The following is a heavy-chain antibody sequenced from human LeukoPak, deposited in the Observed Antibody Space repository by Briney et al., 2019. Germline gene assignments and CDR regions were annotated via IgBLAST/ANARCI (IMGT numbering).Heavy chain of an antibody. CDR1: GFTFSSYS. CDR2: ISSSSSYI. V-gene: IGHV3-21*01. D-gene: IGHD3-9*01. CDR3: ARDGGTYYDSNLNQVYFDY. Sequence: PGGSLRLSCAASGFTFSSYSMNWVRQAPGKGLEWVSSISSSSSYIYYADSVKGRFTISRDNAKNSLYLQMNSLRAEDTAVYYCARDGGTYYDSNLNQVYFDYWGQGTLVTVSS. J-gene: IGHJ4*02.